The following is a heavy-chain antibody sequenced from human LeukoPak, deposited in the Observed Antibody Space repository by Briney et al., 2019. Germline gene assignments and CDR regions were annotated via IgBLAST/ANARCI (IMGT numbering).Heavy chain of an antibody. J-gene: IGHJ4*02. D-gene: IGHD3-3*01. V-gene: IGHV4-39*01. CDR1: GGTISSSSYY. Sequence: NPSETLSLTCTVSGGTISSSSYYWGWIRQPPGKGLEWIGSIYYSGTTYYNPSLKSRVTISVDTSKSQFSLRLTSVTAADTAVYCCARHVRFLEWLSSYYFDYWGQGTLVTVSS. CDR3: ARHVRFLEWLSSYYFDY. CDR2: IYYSGTT.